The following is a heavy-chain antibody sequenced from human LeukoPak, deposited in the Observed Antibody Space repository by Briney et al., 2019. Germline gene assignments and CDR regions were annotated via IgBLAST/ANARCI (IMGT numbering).Heavy chain of an antibody. V-gene: IGHV3-21*01. CDR1: GFTFSSYS. Sequence: GGSLRLSRAASGFTFSSYSMNWVRQAPGKGLEWVSSISSSSSYIYYADSVKGRFTISRDNAKNSLYLQMNSLRAEDTAVYYCARAEYYYDSSGYPTHWGQGTLVTVSS. J-gene: IGHJ4*02. CDR2: ISSSSSYI. CDR3: ARAEYYYDSSGYPTH. D-gene: IGHD3-22*01.